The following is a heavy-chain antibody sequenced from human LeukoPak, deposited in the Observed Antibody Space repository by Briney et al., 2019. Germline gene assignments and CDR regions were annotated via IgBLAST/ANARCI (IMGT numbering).Heavy chain of an antibody. CDR2: INWNGDSA. CDR1: GFVFDDFG. J-gene: IGHJ6*03. V-gene: IGHV3-20*04. CDR3: AREYIVAVVNGGVNSFYYYMDV. D-gene: IGHD2-15*01. Sequence: GGSLRLSCGASGFVFDDFGMTWVRQVPGKGLEWVSGINWNGDSAGYADSVTGRFTISRDNAKNYVYLQMNSLRAEDTALYYCAREYIVAVVNGGVNSFYYYMDVWGKGTTVTVPS.